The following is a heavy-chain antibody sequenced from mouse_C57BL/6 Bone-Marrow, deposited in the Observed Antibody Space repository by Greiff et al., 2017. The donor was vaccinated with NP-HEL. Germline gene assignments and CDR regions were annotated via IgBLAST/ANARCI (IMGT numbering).Heavy chain of an antibody. D-gene: IGHD1-1*01. J-gene: IGHJ2*01. CDR3: AGDGSSYEDFDY. CDR1: GYTFTSYW. CDR2: IHPNSGST. Sequence: QVQLQQPGAELVKPGASVKLSCKASGYTFTSYWMHWVKQRPGQGLEWIGMIHPNSGSTNYNEKFKSKATLTVDKSSSTAYMQLSSLTSEDSAVYYCAGDGSSYEDFDYWGQGTTLTVSS. V-gene: IGHV1-64*01.